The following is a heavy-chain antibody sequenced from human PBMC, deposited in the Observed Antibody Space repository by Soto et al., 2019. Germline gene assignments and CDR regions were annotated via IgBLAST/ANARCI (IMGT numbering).Heavy chain of an antibody. CDR2: TYYRSKWYN. D-gene: IGHD6-13*01. CDR3: ARVPIEVIAAAYYYYYGMDV. CDR1: GDSVSSNSAA. Sequence: PSQTLSLTCAISGDSVSSNSAAWNWIRQSPSRGLEWLGRTYYRSKWYNDYAVSVKSRITINPDTSKNQFSLQLNSVTPEDTAVYYCARVPIEVIAAAYYYYYGMDVWGQGTTVTVSS. V-gene: IGHV6-1*01. J-gene: IGHJ6*02.